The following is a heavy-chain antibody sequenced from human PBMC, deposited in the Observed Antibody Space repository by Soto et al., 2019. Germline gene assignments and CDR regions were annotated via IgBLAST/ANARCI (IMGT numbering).Heavy chain of an antibody. Sequence: QVQLVQSGAEVKKPGSSVKVSCKASGGTFSSYAISWVRQAPGQGLEWMGGSLPIFGTANYAQKFQGRVTITADESTSTAYMELSSLRSEDTAVYYCARDHSGSCYGAGSLCGMDVWGQGTTVTVSS. CDR2: SLPIFGTA. D-gene: IGHD2-15*01. J-gene: IGHJ6*02. CDR3: ARDHSGSCYGAGSLCGMDV. CDR1: GGTFSSYA. V-gene: IGHV1-69*12.